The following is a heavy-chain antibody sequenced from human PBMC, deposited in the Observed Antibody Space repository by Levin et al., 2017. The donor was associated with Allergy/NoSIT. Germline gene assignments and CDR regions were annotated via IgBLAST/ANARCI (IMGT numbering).Heavy chain of an antibody. CDR3: VKDHCSSTSCYVNWYFDL. CDR2: ISSNGGST. J-gene: IGHJ2*01. V-gene: IGHV3-64D*06. Sequence: SGESLKISCSASGFTFSSYAMHWVRQAPGKGLEYVSAISSNGGSTYYADSVKGRFTISRDNSKNTLYLQMSSLRAEDTAVYYCVKDHCSSTSCYVNWYFDLWGRGTLVTVSS. D-gene: IGHD2-2*01. CDR1: GFTFSSYA.